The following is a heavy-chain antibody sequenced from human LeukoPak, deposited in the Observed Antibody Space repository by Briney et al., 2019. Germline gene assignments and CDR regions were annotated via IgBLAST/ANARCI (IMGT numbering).Heavy chain of an antibody. Sequence: GGSLRLSCAASGFTFSSYGMHWVRQAPGKGLEWVAVTSYDGSNRYFADSVKGRFTISRDKSKNTLYLQMSSLRPEGTAVYYCARAGDTASFDYWGQGTLVTVSS. V-gene: IGHV3-30*03. D-gene: IGHD5-18*01. CDR1: GFTFSSYG. CDR3: ARAGDTASFDY. J-gene: IGHJ4*02. CDR2: TSYDGSNR.